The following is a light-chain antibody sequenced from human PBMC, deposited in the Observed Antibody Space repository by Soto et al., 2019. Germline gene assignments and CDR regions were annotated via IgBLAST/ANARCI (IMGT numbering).Light chain of an antibody. V-gene: IGLV1-40*01. CDR2: GNS. Sequence: SVLTQPPSVSGAPGQRVTISCTGSSSNIGAVYDVHWYQQLPGTAPKLLIYGNSNRPSGVPDRFSGSKSGTSASLALTGLQAEDEADYYCQSYDASLSGWVFGGGTKVTVL. J-gene: IGLJ3*02. CDR1: SSNIGAVYD. CDR3: QSYDASLSGWV.